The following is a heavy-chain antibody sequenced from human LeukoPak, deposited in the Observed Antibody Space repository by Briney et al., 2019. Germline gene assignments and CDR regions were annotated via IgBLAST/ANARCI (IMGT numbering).Heavy chain of an antibody. J-gene: IGHJ4*02. CDR3: ARTTVVKAFDY. CDR2: IYSGGST. D-gene: IGHD4-23*01. Sequence: GGSLRLSCAASGFTVSSNYMSWVRQAPGKGLEWVSVIYSGGSTYYADSVKGRFTISRDNSKNTPYLQMNSLRAEDTAVYYCARTTVVKAFDYWGQGTLVTVSS. CDR1: GFTVSSNY. V-gene: IGHV3-53*01.